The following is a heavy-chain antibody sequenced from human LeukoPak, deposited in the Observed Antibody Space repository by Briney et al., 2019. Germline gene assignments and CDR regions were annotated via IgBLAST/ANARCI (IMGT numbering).Heavy chain of an antibody. CDR2: ISAYNGNT. CDR1: GYTFTSYG. Sequence: ASAKVSCKASGYTFTSYGISWVRPAPGQGLEWMGWISAYNGNTNYAQKLQGRVTMTTDTSTSTAYMELRSLRSDDTAVYYCARVWGSYRPTDAFDIWGQGTMVTVSS. V-gene: IGHV1-18*01. CDR3: ARVWGSYRPTDAFDI. D-gene: IGHD3-16*02. J-gene: IGHJ3*02.